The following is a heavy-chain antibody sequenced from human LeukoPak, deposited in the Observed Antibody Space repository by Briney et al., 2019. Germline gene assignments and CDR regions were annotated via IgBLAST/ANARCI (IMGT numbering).Heavy chain of an antibody. CDR1: GFTFSSYS. J-gene: IGHJ3*02. V-gene: IGHV3-48*04. CDR3: ARGSGFELRLNLGAFDI. CDR2: ISSSSSTI. Sequence: GGSLRLSCAASGFTFSSYSMNWVRQAPGKGLGWVSYISSSSSTIYYADSVKGRFTISRDNAKNSLYLQMNSLRAEDTAVYYCARGSGFELRLNLGAFDIWGQGTMVTVSS. D-gene: IGHD3-10*01.